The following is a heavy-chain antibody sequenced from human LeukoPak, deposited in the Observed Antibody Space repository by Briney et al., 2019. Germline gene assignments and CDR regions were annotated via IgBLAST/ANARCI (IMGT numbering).Heavy chain of an antibody. CDR1: GFTFSSYA. CDR3: AKGVAVRGRYFDL. V-gene: IGHV3-23*01. Sequence: GGSLRLSFAASGFTFSSYAMSWVRQAPGKGLEWVSAISGSGGSTYYADSVKGRFTISRDNSKNTLYLQMNSLRAEDTAVYYCAKGVAVRGRYFDLWGRGTLVTVSS. CDR2: ISGSGGST. D-gene: IGHD3-10*01. J-gene: IGHJ2*01.